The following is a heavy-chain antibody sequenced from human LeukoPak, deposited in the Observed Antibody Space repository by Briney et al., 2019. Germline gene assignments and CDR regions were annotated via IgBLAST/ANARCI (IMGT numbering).Heavy chain of an antibody. CDR2: MNPNSGNT. V-gene: IGHV1-8*01. Sequence: GASVKVSCKASGYTFTSYDINWVRQATGQGLEWMGWMNPNSGNTGYAQKFQGRVTMTRNTSISTAYMELSSLRSEDTAVYYCARGDNWNYGYYGMDVWGLGTTVTVSS. CDR1: GYTFTSYD. CDR3: ARGDNWNYGYYGMDV. J-gene: IGHJ6*02. D-gene: IGHD1-7*01.